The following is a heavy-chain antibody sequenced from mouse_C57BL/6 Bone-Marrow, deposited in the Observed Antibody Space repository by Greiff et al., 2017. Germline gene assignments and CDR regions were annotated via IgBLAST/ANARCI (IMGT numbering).Heavy chain of an antibody. V-gene: IGHV2-2*01. Sequence: VKLKESGPGLVQPSQSLSITCTVSGFSLTSYGVHWVRQSPGKGLEWLGVIWSGGSTDYNAAFISRLSISKDNSKSQVFFKMNSLQADDTAIYYCARNDWTSYGSSYYWYFDVWGTGTTVTVSS. J-gene: IGHJ1*03. CDR3: ARNDWTSYGSSYYWYFDV. D-gene: IGHD1-1*01. CDR2: IWSGGST. CDR1: GFSLTSYG.